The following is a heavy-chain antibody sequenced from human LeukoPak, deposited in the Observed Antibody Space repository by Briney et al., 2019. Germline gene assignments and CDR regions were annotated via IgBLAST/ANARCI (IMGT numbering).Heavy chain of an antibody. J-gene: IGHJ4*02. D-gene: IGHD5-18*01. CDR1: GGTFSSYA. CDR2: IIPILGTA. V-gene: IGHV1-69*04. CDR3: ARAPRTAMVDY. Sequence: GASVKVSCKASGGTFSSYAISWVRQAPGQGLEWMGRIIPILGTANYAQKFQGRVTITADKSTSTAYMELSSLRSEDTAVYYCARAPRTAMVDYWGQGTLVTVSS.